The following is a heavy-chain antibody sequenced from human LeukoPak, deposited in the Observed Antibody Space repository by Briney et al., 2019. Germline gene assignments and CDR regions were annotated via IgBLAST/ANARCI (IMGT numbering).Heavy chain of an antibody. J-gene: IGHJ6*03. CDR1: GGSIGTTNYY. CDR2: IYYSETT. D-gene: IGHD3-9*01. V-gene: IGHV4-39*01. Sequence: SETLSLTCTVSGGSIGTTNYYWGWLRQPPGKGLEWIGSIYYSETTYDNPSLESRVTISIGTSKNQFSLKLSSVTAADTAVYYCARQRADYFYYYVDVWGKGTTVTV. CDR3: ARQRADYFYYYVDV.